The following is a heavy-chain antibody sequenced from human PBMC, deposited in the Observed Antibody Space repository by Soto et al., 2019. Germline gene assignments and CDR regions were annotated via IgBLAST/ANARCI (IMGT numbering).Heavy chain of an antibody. CDR1: GGSFSGYY. V-gene: IGHV4-34*01. D-gene: IGHD5-12*01. CDR2: INHIGRT. CDR3: ARGYEVNWQTPQY. Sequence: QVQLQQWGAGLLKPSETLSLTCAVNGGSFSGYYWSWIRQSPGKGLEWIGEINHIGRTNCNPSLKSRVTMSGDTSKNQFSLKLSSVTAADTAVYYCARGYEVNWQTPQYWGQGTLVTVSS. J-gene: IGHJ4*02.